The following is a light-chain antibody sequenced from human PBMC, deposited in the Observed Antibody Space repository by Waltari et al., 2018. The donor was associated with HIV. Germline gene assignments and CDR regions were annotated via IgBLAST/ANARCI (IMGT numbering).Light chain of an antibody. V-gene: IGKV3-11*01. J-gene: IGKJ4*01. Sequence: EIVLTQSPAILSVSPGETATLSCRASQSVQEFLAWYQRRPGQVPRLVVYDASKRAAGVPDRFSGSGFGTDFTLTISGLEPEDGAFYYCQHRTTWPPTFGGGTRVEIE. CDR1: QSVQEF. CDR2: DAS. CDR3: QHRTTWPPT.